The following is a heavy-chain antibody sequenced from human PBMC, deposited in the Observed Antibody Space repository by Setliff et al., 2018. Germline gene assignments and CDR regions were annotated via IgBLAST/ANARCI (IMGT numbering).Heavy chain of an antibody. CDR3: AREGVDTRSSTDYRYYMDV. D-gene: IGHD5-18*01. CDR2: ISGYNGYT. Sequence: ASVKVSCKAFGYTFAKYGTSWVRQAPGQGLEWMGWISGYNGYTVYAQKLQGRVTLTTDTSTGTAYMELRSLRTEDTAVYYCAREGVDTRSSTDYRYYMDVWGKGTTVTVSS. CDR1: GYTFAKYG. J-gene: IGHJ6*03. V-gene: IGHV1-18*01.